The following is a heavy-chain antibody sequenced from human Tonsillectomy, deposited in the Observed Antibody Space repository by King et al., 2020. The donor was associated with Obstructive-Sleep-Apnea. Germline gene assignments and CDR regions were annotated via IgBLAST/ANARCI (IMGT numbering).Heavy chain of an antibody. D-gene: IGHD4/OR15-4a*01. J-gene: IGHJ4*02. CDR3: AVGAL. CDR1: GFSFSSEW. V-gene: IGHV3-7*01. CDR2: INQDGSQK. Sequence: VQLVESGGGLVQPGGSLRLSCAASGFSFSSEWMSWVRQAPGKGLEWVANINQDGSQKDYVDSVKGRCTISRDNAKNSLYLEMSGLGAEDTATYYCAVGALWGQGTLVTVSS.